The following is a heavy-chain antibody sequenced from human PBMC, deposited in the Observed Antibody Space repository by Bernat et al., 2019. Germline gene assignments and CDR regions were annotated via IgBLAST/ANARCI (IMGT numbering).Heavy chain of an antibody. D-gene: IGHD3-10*01. Sequence: EVQLLESGGGLVQPGGSLRLSCAASGFTFSSYAMCWVRQAPGKGLEWVSAISGSGGSTYYADSVKGRFTISRDHSKNTLYLQMNSLRAEDTAVYYCAKGRGSYYYGSGSFKYYYYYGMDVWGQGTTVTVSS. J-gene: IGHJ6*02. CDR2: ISGSGGST. V-gene: IGHV3-23*01. CDR1: GFTFSSYA. CDR3: AKGRGSYYYGSGSFKYYYYYGMDV.